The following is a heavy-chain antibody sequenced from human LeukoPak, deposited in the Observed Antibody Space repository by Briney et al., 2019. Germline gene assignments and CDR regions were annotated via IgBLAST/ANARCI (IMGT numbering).Heavy chain of an antibody. V-gene: IGHV3-74*01. CDR3: SAGAPFEY. CDR1: GFTFSSYW. J-gene: IGHJ4*02. D-gene: IGHD7-27*01. CDR2: ISSDESDT. Sequence: GGPLRLSCATSGFTFSSYWMHWVRQTPEKGLVWVSRISSDESDTRYADSVKGRFTISRDNAKNTLYLQMNSLRAEDTAVYYCSAGAPFEYWGQGTLVTVSS.